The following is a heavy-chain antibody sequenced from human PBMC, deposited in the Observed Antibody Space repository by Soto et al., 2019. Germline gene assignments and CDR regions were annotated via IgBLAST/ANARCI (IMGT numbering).Heavy chain of an antibody. CDR3: ARGGLVAVAEIYYYYYGMDV. V-gene: IGHV5-51*01. J-gene: IGHJ6*02. CDR1: GYSFTSYR. CDR2: IYPGDSDT. D-gene: IGHD6-19*01. Sequence: PGESLKISCKGSGYSFTSYRIGWVRQMPGKGLEWMGIIYPGDSDTRYSPSFQGQVTISADKSISTAYLQWSSLKASDTAMYYCARGGLVAVAEIYYYYYGMDVWGQGTTVTVSS.